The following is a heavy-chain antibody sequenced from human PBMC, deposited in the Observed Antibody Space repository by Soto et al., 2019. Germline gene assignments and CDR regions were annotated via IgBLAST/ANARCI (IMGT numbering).Heavy chain of an antibody. V-gene: IGHV4-34*01. Sequence: SETLSLTCAVYGGSFSNYYWSWIRQPPGKGLEWIGEINHSGSTNYNPSLKSRVTISLDTSKNQFSLKLTSVTAADTAVYYCARSPSYGPQLAAGDFDYWGQGTLVTVSS. J-gene: IGHJ4*02. CDR1: GGSFSNYY. CDR3: ARSPSYGPQLAAGDFDY. D-gene: IGHD5-18*01. CDR2: INHSGST.